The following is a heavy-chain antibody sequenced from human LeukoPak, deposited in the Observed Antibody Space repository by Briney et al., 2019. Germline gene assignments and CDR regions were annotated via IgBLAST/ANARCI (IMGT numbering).Heavy chain of an antibody. CDR3: ARGPYYYDSSIIDY. J-gene: IGHJ4*02. D-gene: IGHD3-22*01. Sequence: PGGSLRLSCAASGFTFSSYTMTWVRQAPGKGLEWVSSISSSSSYIYYADSVKGRFTISRDNAKNSLYLQMNSLRAEDTAVYYCARGPYYYDSSIIDYWGQGTLVTVSS. CDR2: ISSSSSYI. V-gene: IGHV3-21*01. CDR1: GFTFSSYT.